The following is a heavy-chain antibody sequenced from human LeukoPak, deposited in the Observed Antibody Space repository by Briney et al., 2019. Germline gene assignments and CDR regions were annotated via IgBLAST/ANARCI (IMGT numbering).Heavy chain of an antibody. V-gene: IGHV3-66*01. D-gene: IGHD4-17*01. J-gene: IGHJ3*02. Sequence: GGSLRLSCAASGFTVSSNYMSWVRQAPGKGLEWVSVIYSGGSTYYADSVKGRFTISRDNSKNTLYLQMNSLRAEDTAVYYCARGWFAVTREDAFDIWGQGTMVTVSS. CDR1: GFTVSSNY. CDR2: IYSGGST. CDR3: ARGWFAVTREDAFDI.